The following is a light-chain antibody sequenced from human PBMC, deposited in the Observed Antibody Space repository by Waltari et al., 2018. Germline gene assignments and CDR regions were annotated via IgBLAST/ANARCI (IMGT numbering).Light chain of an antibody. J-gene: IGLJ2*01. Sequence: SYVLTQPPSVSVAPGQTARITCGGNNIGSKSVHWYQQKPGQAPVLVVYDDSDRPSGSPGRFSGSNSGNTATLTISRVEAGDEADYYCQVWDSSSDHHVVFGGGTKLTVL. CDR2: DDS. V-gene: IGLV3-21*02. CDR3: QVWDSSSDHHVV. CDR1: NIGSKS.